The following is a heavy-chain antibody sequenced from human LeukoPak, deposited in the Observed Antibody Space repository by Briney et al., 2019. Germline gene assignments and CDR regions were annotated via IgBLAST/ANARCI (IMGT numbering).Heavy chain of an antibody. D-gene: IGHD2-15*01. V-gene: IGHV4-39*01. Sequence: PSETLSLTCTVSGVSISSSNSYWGWIRQPPGRGLEWIGSIYYSGNTYYNPSLKSRVTLSVDTSKNQFSLKRSSVTAADTAVYYCARHSCSGGSCYSGAFDIWGQGTMVTVSS. CDR3: ARHSCSGGSCYSGAFDI. CDR2: IYYSGNT. J-gene: IGHJ3*02. CDR1: GVSISSSNSY.